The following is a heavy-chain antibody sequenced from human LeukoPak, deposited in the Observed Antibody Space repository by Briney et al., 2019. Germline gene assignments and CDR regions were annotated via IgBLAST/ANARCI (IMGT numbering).Heavy chain of an antibody. D-gene: IGHD3-10*01. CDR3: ARVPGPAITMVRGVII. J-gene: IGHJ4*02. CDR1: GYTFTSYG. CDR2: ISAYNGNT. Sequence: ASVKVSCKASGYTFTSYGISWVRQAPGQGLEWMGWISAYNGNTNYAQKLQGRVTMTTDTSTSTAYMELRSLRSDDTAVYYCARVPGPAITMVRGVIIWGQGTLVTVSS. V-gene: IGHV1-18*01.